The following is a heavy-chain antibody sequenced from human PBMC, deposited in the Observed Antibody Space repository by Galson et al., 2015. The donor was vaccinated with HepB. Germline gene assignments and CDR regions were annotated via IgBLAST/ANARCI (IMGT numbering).Heavy chain of an antibody. J-gene: IGHJ4*02. V-gene: IGHV1-69*13. CDR1: GGTFSSYA. CDR2: IIPIFGTA. Sequence: SVKVSCKASGGTFSSYAISWVRQAPGQGLEWMGGIIPIFGTANYAQKFQGRVTITADESTSTAYMELSSLSSEDKAVYYFATESGYGSGSYYHPTYFDYWGQGTLVTVSS. D-gene: IGHD3-10*01. CDR3: ATESGYGSGSYYHPTYFDY.